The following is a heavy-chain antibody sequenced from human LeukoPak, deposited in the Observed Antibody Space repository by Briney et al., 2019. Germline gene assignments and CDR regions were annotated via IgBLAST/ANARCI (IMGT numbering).Heavy chain of an antibody. CDR1: GGSISSYY. V-gene: IGHV4-59*01. CDR2: IYYSGST. J-gene: IGHJ5*02. D-gene: IGHD6-6*01. CDR3: AREQQLGDFDP. Sequence: PSETLSLTCTVSGGSISSYYWSWIRQPPGKGLEWIGYIYYSGSTNYNPSLKSRVTISVDTSKNQFSLKLSSVTAADTAVYYCAREQQLGDFDPWGQGTLVTVSS.